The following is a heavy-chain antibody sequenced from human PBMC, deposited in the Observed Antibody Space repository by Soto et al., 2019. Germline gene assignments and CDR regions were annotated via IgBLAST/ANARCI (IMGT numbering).Heavy chain of an antibody. Sequence: QVQLVQSGAEVKKPGASVKVSCKASGYTFTSYYMHWVRQAPGQGLEWMGIINPSGGSTSYAQKFQGRVTMTRDTSTSTVYMELSSLRSEDTAVYYCARVGLCSVGSCHGHAFDIWGQGTMVTVSS. CDR1: GYTFTSYY. CDR3: ARVGLCSVGSCHGHAFDI. V-gene: IGHV1-46*01. CDR2: INPSGGST. J-gene: IGHJ3*02. D-gene: IGHD2-15*01.